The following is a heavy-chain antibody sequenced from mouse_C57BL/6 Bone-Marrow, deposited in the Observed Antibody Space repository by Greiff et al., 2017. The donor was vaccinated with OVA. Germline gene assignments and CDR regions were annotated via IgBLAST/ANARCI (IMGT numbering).Heavy chain of an antibody. J-gene: IGHJ4*01. CDR2: IWSGGST. D-gene: IGHD2-5*01. Sequence: VKLVESGPGLVQPSQSLSITCTVSGFSLTSYGVHWVRQSPGKGLEWLGVIWSGGSTDYNAAFISRLSISKDNSKSQVFFKMNSLQADDTAIYYCARKGAYYSIPYAMDYWGQGTSVTVSS. CDR1: GFSLTSYG. CDR3: ARKGAYYSIPYAMDY. V-gene: IGHV2-2*01.